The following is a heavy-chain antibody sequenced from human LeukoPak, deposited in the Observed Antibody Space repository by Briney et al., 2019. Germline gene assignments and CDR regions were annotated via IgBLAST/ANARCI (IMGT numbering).Heavy chain of an antibody. CDR1: GFTFSSYS. D-gene: IGHD5-12*01. CDR2: ISSSSSTI. V-gene: IGHV3-48*04. Sequence: GGSLRLSCAASGFTFSSYSMNWVRQAPGKGLEWVSYISSSSSTIYYADSVKGRFTISRDNAKNSLYLQMNSLRAEDTAVYYCAPRPGSGYDRAWGQGTLVTVSS. CDR3: APRPGSGYDRA. J-gene: IGHJ5*02.